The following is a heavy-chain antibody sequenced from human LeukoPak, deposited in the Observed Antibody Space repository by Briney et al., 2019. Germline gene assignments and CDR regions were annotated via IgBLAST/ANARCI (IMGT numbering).Heavy chain of an antibody. Sequence: SETLSLTCAVYGGSLGDYCWSWIRQPPGKGLEWIGEIRHGGTNYNPSLKSRVTISEDTSKNEFSLILNSVTAADTAVYYCARDPGTAAIGGMDVWGQGTTVTVSS. CDR2: IRHGGT. D-gene: IGHD6-13*01. V-gene: IGHV4-34*01. CDR1: GGSLGDYC. J-gene: IGHJ6*02. CDR3: ARDPGTAAIGGMDV.